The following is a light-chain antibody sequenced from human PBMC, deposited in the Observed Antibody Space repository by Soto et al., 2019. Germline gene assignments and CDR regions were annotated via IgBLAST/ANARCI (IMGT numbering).Light chain of an antibody. Sequence: EIVMTQSPATLSVSPVEIVKLYFISSQGVGSTLNWYRQQPGQAPRLLIYDAYLRATGVPARFSGSGSGTEFTLTIRSLQSEDFAVYYCQQYGSSPPITCGQGTRREIK. J-gene: IGKJ5*01. CDR3: QQYGSSPPIT. CDR2: DAY. V-gene: IGKV3-15*01. CDR1: QGVGST.